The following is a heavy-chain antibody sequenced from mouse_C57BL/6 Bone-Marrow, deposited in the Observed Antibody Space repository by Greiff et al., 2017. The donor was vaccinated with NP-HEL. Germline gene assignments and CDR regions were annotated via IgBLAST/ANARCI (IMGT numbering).Heavy chain of an antibody. CDR3: ARSWGYYYGSSFYWYFDV. D-gene: IGHD1-1*01. Sequence: QVQLQQSGAELMKPGASVKLSCKATGYTFTGYWIEWVKQRPGHGLEWIGEILPGSGSTNYNEKFKGKATFTADTSSNTAYMQLSSLTTEDSAIYYCARSWGYYYGSSFYWYFDVWGTGTTVTVSS. V-gene: IGHV1-9*01. J-gene: IGHJ1*03. CDR2: ILPGSGST. CDR1: GYTFTGYW.